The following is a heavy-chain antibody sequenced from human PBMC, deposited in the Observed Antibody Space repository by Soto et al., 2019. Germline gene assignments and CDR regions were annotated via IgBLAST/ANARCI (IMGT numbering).Heavy chain of an antibody. CDR1: GFTFDDYA. V-gene: IGHV3-23*01. J-gene: IGHJ5*02. Sequence: GGSLRLSCVASGFTFDDYAMAWVRQAPGKGLEWVSGISSTGGTTYYADSVKGRFTISRDNSKNTLYLQMNSLRAADTAVYYCARSPNNLNTWFDPWGQGTLVTVSS. CDR3: ARSPNNLNTWFDP. D-gene: IGHD1-20*01. CDR2: ISSTGGTT.